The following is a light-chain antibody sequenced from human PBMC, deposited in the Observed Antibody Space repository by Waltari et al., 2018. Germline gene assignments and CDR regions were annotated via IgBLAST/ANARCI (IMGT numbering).Light chain of an antibody. CDR3: ATWDDRLTGVV. J-gene: IGLJ2*01. V-gene: IGLV1-44*01. CDR2: SNT. Sequence: QSALTQPPSASGTPGQTVTIFCSGGNSNIGSNVVNWYQQVPGTAPKLLIYSNTYRPSGVPHRFSGSKSGTSASLAISGLQSDDEGDYYCATWDDRLTGVVFGGGTQVTVL. CDR1: NSNIGSNV.